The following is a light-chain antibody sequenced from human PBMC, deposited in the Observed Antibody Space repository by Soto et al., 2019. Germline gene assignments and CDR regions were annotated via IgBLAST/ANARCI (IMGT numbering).Light chain of an antibody. J-gene: IGKJ2*01. CDR2: NDS. V-gene: IGKV1-5*01. Sequence: DIQMTQSPSALSASVGDRVTITCRVSQSISSWLAWYQQKPGKAPKLLIYNDSTLESRVPSRFSGSRSGTEFTLTISRLRPDDFATYYCQQNKSYSYTFGQGTKQEIK. CDR1: QSISSW. CDR3: QQNKSYSYT.